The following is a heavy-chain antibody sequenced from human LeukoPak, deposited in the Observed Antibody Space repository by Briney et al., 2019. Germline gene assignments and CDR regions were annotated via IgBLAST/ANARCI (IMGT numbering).Heavy chain of an antibody. CDR1: GFTFSSYG. V-gene: IGHV3-33*06. D-gene: IGHD3-22*01. J-gene: IGHJ4*02. CDR2: IWYDGSNK. CDR3: AKDLSSGYQTDFYFDY. Sequence: PGGSLRLSCAASGFTFSSYGMHWVRQAPGKGLEWVAVIWYDGSNKYYADSVKGRFTISRDNSKNTLYLQMNSLRAEDTAVYYCAKDLSSGYQTDFYFDYWGQGTLVTVSS.